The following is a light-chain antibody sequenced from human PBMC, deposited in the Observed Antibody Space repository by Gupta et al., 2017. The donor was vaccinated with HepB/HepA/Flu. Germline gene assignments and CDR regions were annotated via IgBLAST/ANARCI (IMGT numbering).Light chain of an antibody. CDR2: QDN. Sequence: SYDLTQPPSVSVSPGQTASITCSGDKLGDKYACWYQQQPGQSPVLVIYQDNKRPSGIPERFSGSTSGNTATLTISGTQAMDEADYYCQAWDSSTPWVFGGGTKLTVL. CDR3: QAWDSSTPWV. V-gene: IGLV3-1*01. CDR1: KLGDKY. J-gene: IGLJ3*02.